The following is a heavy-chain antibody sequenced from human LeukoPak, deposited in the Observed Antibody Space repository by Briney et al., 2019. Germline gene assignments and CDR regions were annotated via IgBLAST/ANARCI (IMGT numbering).Heavy chain of an antibody. CDR3: VSFYYDSSARQPDY. CDR2: ITNNGGTT. Sequence: PGGSLRLSCSASGFTFSKNAMHWVRQAPGRGLEYVSAITNNGGTTYYADSVKGRFTISRDNSKNTLFLQMSSLRAEDAAVYYCVSFYYDSSARQPDYWGQGTLVTVSS. V-gene: IGHV3-64D*06. CDR1: GFTFSKNA. J-gene: IGHJ4*02. D-gene: IGHD3-22*01.